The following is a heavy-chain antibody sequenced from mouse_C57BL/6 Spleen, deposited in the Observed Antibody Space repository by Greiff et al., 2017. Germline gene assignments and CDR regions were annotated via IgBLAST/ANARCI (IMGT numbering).Heavy chain of an antibody. CDR3: ARGGDGYWFAY. CDR2: IYPGDGDT. J-gene: IGHJ3*01. D-gene: IGHD2-3*01. CDR1: GYAFSSSW. V-gene: IGHV1-82*01. Sequence: VQLQQSGPELVKPGASVKISCKASGYAFSSSWMNWVKQRPGKGLEWIGRIYPGDGDTNYNGKFKSKATLTADKSSSTAYMQLSSLTSEDSAVYFCARGGDGYWFAYWGQGTLVTVSA.